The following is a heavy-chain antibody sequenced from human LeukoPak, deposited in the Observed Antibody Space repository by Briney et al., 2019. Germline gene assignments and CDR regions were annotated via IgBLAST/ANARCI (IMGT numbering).Heavy chain of an antibody. CDR2: IASDGSST. V-gene: IGHV3-74*01. J-gene: IGHJ4*02. CDR3: ARGRPHGNDY. CDR1: GFTFSSYW. D-gene: IGHD4-23*01. Sequence: GGSLRLSCATSGFTFSSYWMNWVRQAPGKGLVWVSRIASDGSSTTYADSVKGRFSISRDNAKNTLYLQMNSLGVEDTAVYYCARGRPHGNDYWGQGTLVTVSS.